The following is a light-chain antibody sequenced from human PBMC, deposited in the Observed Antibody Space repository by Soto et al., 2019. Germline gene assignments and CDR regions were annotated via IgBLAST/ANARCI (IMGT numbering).Light chain of an antibody. CDR3: AAWDDSLSGVV. V-gene: IGLV1-44*01. J-gene: IGLJ2*01. Sequence: QSVLTQPPSASETPGQRVTISCSGSSSNIESNPVNWYQQLPRTAPKLLIYSNDQRPSGVPDRFSASKSGTSASLAISGLQSEDEAVYYCAAWDDSLSGVVFGGGTKLTVL. CDR1: SSNIESNP. CDR2: SND.